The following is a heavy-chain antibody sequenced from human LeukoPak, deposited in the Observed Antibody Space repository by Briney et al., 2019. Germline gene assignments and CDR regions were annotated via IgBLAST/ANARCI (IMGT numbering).Heavy chain of an antibody. V-gene: IGHV3-21*04. Sequence: GGSLRLSCTASGLYFSNAWMNWVRQAPGKGLEWVSSISSSSTYIYYADSVKGRFTISRDNSKNTLYLQMNSLRAEDTAVYYCAKDPLRYDSSGYRYYFDYWGQGTLVTVSS. CDR3: AKDPLRYDSSGYRYYFDY. CDR1: GLYFSNAW. CDR2: ISSSSTYI. J-gene: IGHJ4*02. D-gene: IGHD3-22*01.